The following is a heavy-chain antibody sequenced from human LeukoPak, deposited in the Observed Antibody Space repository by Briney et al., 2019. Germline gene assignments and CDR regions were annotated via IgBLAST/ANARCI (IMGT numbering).Heavy chain of an antibody. J-gene: IGHJ3*02. CDR3: ARDGDACSSTSCYRPRLDAFDI. CDR1: GGSISSGGYY. CDR2: IYHSGST. V-gene: IGHV4-30-2*01. Sequence: SETLSLTCTVSGGSISSGGYYWSWIRQPPGKGLEWIGYIYHSGSTYYNPSLKSRVTISVDRSKNQFSLKLSSVTAADTAVYYCARDGDACSSTSCYRPRLDAFDIWGQGTMVTVSS. D-gene: IGHD2-2*01.